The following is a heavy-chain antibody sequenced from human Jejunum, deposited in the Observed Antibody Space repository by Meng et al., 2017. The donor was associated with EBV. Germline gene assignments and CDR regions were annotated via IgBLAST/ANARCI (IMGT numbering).Heavy chain of an antibody. J-gene: IGHJ4*02. D-gene: IGHD5-12*01. V-gene: IGHV4-61*01. CDR3: AGLRYSGYDRAFDY. Sequence: QLPDAGPGLVKPAETLSLPCTVSGGSVNSGNVYWSWIRQPPGKRLEWIGYIYYSGSTNYIPSLKSRVTISLDTSKNQFSLKLSSVTAADTAVYYCAGLRYSGYDRAFDYWGQGALVTVSS. CDR1: GGSVNSGNVY. CDR2: IYYSGST.